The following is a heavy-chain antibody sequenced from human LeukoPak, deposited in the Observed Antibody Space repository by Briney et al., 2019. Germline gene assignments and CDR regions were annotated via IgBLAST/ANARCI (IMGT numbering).Heavy chain of an antibody. CDR2: ISAYNGNT. Sequence: ASVKVSCKASGYTFTSYGISWVRQAPGQGLEWMGWISAYNGNTNYAQKLQGRVTMTTDTSTSTAYMELRSLRSDDTAVYYCARGPNSSGWPYYYYGTDVWGQGTTVNVSS. J-gene: IGHJ6*02. CDR1: GYTFTSYG. D-gene: IGHD6-19*01. CDR3: ARGPNSSGWPYYYYGTDV. V-gene: IGHV1-18*01.